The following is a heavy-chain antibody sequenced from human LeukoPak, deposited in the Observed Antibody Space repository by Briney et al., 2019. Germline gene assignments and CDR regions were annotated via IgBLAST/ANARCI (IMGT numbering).Heavy chain of an antibody. V-gene: IGHV4-59*01. CDR1: GGSISSYY. Sequence: PSETLSLTCTVSGGSISSYYWSWIRQPPGKGLEWIGYIYYSGSTTYNPSLKSRVTISVDTSKNQFSLKLSSVTAADTALYYCARGDRSTWYSLYWGQGTLVTVSS. CDR2: IYYSGST. D-gene: IGHD6-13*01. J-gene: IGHJ4*02. CDR3: ARGDRSTWYSLY.